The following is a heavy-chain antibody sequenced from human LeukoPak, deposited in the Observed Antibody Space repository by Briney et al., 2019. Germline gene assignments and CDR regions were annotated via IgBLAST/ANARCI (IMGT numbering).Heavy chain of an antibody. CDR3: ARDGGYSYGYDSSGYYYDY. Sequence: ASVKVSCKASGGTFSSYTISWVRQAPGQGLEWMGRINPNSGGTNYAQKFQGRVTMTRDTSISTAYMELSRLRSDDTAVYYCARDGGYSYGYDSSGYYYDYWGQGTLVTVSS. V-gene: IGHV1-2*06. CDR2: INPNSGGT. D-gene: IGHD5-18*01. J-gene: IGHJ4*02. CDR1: GGTFSSYT.